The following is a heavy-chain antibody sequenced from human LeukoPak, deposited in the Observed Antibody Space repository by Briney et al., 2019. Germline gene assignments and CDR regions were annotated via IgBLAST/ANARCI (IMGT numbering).Heavy chain of an antibody. D-gene: IGHD1-20*01. CDR1: GFTFSSYA. Sequence: PGRSLRLSCAASGFTFSSYAMHWVRQAPGKGLEWVSSISSSSSYIYYADSVKGRFTISRDNSKNTLYLQMNSLRAEDTAVYYCARDVTDSFDYWGQGTLVTVSS. CDR2: ISSSSSYI. V-gene: IGHV3-21*01. CDR3: ARDVTDSFDY. J-gene: IGHJ4*02.